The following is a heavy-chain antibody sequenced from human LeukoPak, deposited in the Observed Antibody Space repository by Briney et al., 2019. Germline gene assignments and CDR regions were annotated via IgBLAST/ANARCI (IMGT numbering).Heavy chain of an antibody. CDR3: ARDQAGRYYFDY. CDR1: GFTVSSNY. CDR2: IYSGGST. V-gene: IGHV3-66*02. D-gene: IGHD6-19*01. J-gene: IGHJ4*02. Sequence: GGSLRLSCAASGFTVSSNYMSWVRQAPGKGLEWVSVIYSGGSTYYADSVKGRFTISRDNSKNPLYLQMNSLRAEDTAVYYCARDQAGRYYFDYWGQGTLVTVSS.